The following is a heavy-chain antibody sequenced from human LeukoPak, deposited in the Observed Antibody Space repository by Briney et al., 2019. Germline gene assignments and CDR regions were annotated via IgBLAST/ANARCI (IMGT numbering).Heavy chain of an antibody. D-gene: IGHD6-19*01. J-gene: IGHJ4*02. CDR2: VWYDGSNK. Sequence: PGRSLRLSCAASGFTFSNSGMHWVRQAPGNGLEWVAIVWYDGSNKYYGDSVKGRFTISRDNSKNMVYLQMNSLRSEDTAVYYCATDHSSGYSGYWGQGTLVTVSS. CDR1: GFTFSNSG. V-gene: IGHV3-33*01. CDR3: ATDHSSGYSGY.